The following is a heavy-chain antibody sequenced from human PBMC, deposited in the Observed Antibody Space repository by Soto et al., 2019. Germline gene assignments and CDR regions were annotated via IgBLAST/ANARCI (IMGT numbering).Heavy chain of an antibody. CDR1: GFTVSSDY. Sequence: GGSLRPSCAASGFTVSSDYMSWVRQAPGKGLEWVSVIYSGGSTYYADSVKGRFTISRDNSKNTLYLQMNSLRAEDTAVYYCARDSTYSSSLLHYGMDVWGQGTTVTVSS. D-gene: IGHD6-13*01. J-gene: IGHJ6*02. V-gene: IGHV3-53*01. CDR2: IYSGGST. CDR3: ARDSTYSSSLLHYGMDV.